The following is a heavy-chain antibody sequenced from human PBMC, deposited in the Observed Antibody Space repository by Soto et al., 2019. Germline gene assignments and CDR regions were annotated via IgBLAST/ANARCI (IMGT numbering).Heavy chain of an antibody. V-gene: IGHV1-69*13. D-gene: IGHD3-22*01. Sequence: SVKVSCKASGGTFSSYAISWVRQAPGQGLEWMGGIIPIFGTANYAQKFQGRVTITADESTSTAYMELSSLRSEDTAVYYCARDSQWLGGLLNWFDPWGQGTLVTVSS. CDR2: IIPIFGTA. J-gene: IGHJ5*02. CDR3: ARDSQWLGGLLNWFDP. CDR1: GGTFSSYA.